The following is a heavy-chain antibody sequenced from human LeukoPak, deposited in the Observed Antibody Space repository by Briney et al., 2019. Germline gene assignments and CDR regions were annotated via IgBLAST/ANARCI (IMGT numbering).Heavy chain of an antibody. CDR1: GDSISSTDYY. CDR3: ARHIRANNWFDP. CDR2: INYRGGT. D-gene: IGHD1-14*01. Sequence: SETLSLTCTVSGDSISSTDYYWVWIRPPPGKALAWIGDINYRGGTYYKSSLKSRVTMSLDTSKNQLYLRLNSVTAADTGVYYCARHIRANNWFDPWGQGTLVTVSS. J-gene: IGHJ5*02. V-gene: IGHV4-39*01.